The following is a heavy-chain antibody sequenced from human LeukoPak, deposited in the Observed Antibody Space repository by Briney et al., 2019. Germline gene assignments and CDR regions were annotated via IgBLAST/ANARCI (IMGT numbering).Heavy chain of an antibody. CDR3: ARGRPQLLWFGEL. CDR1: GGTFSSYA. J-gene: IGHJ4*02. Sequence: SVKLPCKASGGTFSSYAISWVRQAPGQGLEWMGGIIPIFGTANYAQKFQGRVTITADESTSTAYMELSSLRSEDTAVYYCARGRPQLLWFGELWGQGTLVTVSS. D-gene: IGHD3-10*01. CDR2: IIPIFGTA. V-gene: IGHV1-69*13.